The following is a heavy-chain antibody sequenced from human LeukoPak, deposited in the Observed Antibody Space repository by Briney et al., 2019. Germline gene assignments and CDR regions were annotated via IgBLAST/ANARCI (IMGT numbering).Heavy chain of an antibody. J-gene: IGHJ4*02. CDR2: INPNSGGT. Sequence: ASVKVSCKASVYIFTDYYMHWVRQAPGQGLEWMGRINPNSGGTNYAQKFQGRVTMTRDTSINTAYMDLSSLRSDDTAVYYCASRGGRTNYNFWRTYVTDFDYWGQGTLVTVSS. CDR1: VYIFTDYY. CDR3: ASRGGRTNYNFWRTYVTDFDY. V-gene: IGHV1-2*06. D-gene: IGHD3-3*01.